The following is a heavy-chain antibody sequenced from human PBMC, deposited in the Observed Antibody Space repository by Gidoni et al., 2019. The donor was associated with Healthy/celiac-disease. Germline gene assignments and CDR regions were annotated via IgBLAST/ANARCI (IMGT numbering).Heavy chain of an antibody. CDR2: INHSGST. Sequence: QVQLQQWGAGLLKPSETLSLTCAVYGGSSSGYYWRWIRQPPGKGLEWIGEINHSGSTNYNPSLKSRVTISVDTSKNQFSLKLSSVTAADTAVYYCARGIRLGYCSSTSCYGAIYYYYYGMDVWGQGTTVTVSS. D-gene: IGHD2-2*01. CDR3: ARGIRLGYCSSTSCYGAIYYYYYGMDV. V-gene: IGHV4-34*01. CDR1: GGSSSGYY. J-gene: IGHJ6*02.